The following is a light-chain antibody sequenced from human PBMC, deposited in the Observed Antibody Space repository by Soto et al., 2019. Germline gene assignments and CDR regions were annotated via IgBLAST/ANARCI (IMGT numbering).Light chain of an antibody. Sequence: EIVLTQSPGTLSLSPGERATLSCRASQSVSSNFLAGYQQKLGQPPRLLIYGASSRATGIPDRFSGSGSGTDFTLTISRLEPEDFAVYYCQQYGSSAYTFGQGTKLEIK. CDR2: GAS. CDR3: QQYGSSAYT. V-gene: IGKV3-20*01. J-gene: IGKJ2*01. CDR1: QSVSSNF.